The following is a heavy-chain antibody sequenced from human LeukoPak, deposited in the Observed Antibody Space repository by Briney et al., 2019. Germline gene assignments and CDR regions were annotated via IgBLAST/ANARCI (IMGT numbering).Heavy chain of an antibody. CDR3: ARDNVMITFGGVIAPYYFDY. D-gene: IGHD3-16*02. V-gene: IGHV3-21*01. CDR2: IYSSNYI. J-gene: IGHJ4*02. Sequence: GGYLRRYCSASRFTCSSYSMNRVRQAPGNELEWVSSIYSSNYIYYADSVKGRFTISGDNAKTSLCLQMNSLRGEDTAVYYCARDNVMITFGGVIAPYYFDYWGQGTLVTVSS. CDR1: RFTCSSYS.